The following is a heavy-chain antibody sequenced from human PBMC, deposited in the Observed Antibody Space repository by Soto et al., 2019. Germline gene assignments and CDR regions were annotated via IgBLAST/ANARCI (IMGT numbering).Heavy chain of an antibody. V-gene: IGHV1-18*01. Sequence: QVQLVQSGAEVRKPGASVKVSCKASGYTFTSYGISWVRQAPGRGLEWMGWITAYNGNTNYAPELQGRVTMTTDTTTSTASRELRSLRSDDTAVYYCASVEGAILTAYTPAWSYYPMDVWGKGTTVTVSS. D-gene: IGHD3-9*01. CDR3: ASVEGAILTAYTPAWSYYPMDV. CDR2: ITAYNGNT. J-gene: IGHJ6*03. CDR1: GYTFTSYG.